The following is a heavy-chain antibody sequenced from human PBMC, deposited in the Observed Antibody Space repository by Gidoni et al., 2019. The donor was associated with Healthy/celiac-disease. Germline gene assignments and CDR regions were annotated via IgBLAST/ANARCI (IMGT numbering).Heavy chain of an antibody. Sequence: QVQLVESGGGVVQPGRSLRLSCAASGFTFSSYGMHWVRQAPGKGLEWVAVIWYDGSNKYYADSVKGRFTIARDNSKNTLYLQMNSLRAEDTAVYYCARGGLHGRDYFDYWGQGTLVTVSS. J-gene: IGHJ4*02. CDR3: ARGGLHGRDYFDY. CDR2: IWYDGSNK. CDR1: GFTFSSYG. V-gene: IGHV3-33*08. D-gene: IGHD4-4*01.